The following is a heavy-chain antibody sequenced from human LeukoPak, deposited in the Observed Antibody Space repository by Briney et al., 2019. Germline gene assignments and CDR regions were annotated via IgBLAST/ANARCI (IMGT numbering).Heavy chain of an antibody. CDR2: INPNSGGT. Sequence: ASVKVSCKASGYTFTGYYMHWVRQAPGQGLEWMGWINPNSGGTNYAQKFQGRVTITRDTSISTAYLELSRLRSADTAVYYCARDLRYNWNDAVDYFDYWGQGTLATVPS. CDR3: ARDLRYNWNDAVDYFDY. V-gene: IGHV1-2*02. CDR1: GYTFTGYY. D-gene: IGHD1-1*01. J-gene: IGHJ4*02.